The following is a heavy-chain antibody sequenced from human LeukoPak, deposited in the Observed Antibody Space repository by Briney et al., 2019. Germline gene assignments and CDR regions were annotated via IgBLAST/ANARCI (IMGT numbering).Heavy chain of an antibody. CDR2: IYYSGST. Sequence: PSETLSLTCSVSGYSINSVYYWGWIRQPPGKGLEWIGSIYYSGSTYYNPSLKSRVTISVDTSKNQFSLKLSSVTAADTAVYYCARTRSIASTDYWGQGTLVTVSS. CDR1: GYSINSVYY. V-gene: IGHV4-38-2*02. CDR3: ARTRSIASTDY. D-gene: IGHD6-13*01. J-gene: IGHJ4*02.